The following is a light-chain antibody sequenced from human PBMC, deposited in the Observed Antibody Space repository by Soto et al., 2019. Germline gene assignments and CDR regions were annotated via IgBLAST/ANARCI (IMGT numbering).Light chain of an antibody. V-gene: IGKV1D-16*01. J-gene: IGKJ4*01. CDR3: QQYNSYPHT. Sequence: DIQMTQSPSSLSASVGDRVTITCRASQDIATWLAWFQQKPDKAPKSLIFAASTLQSWVPSRFSGSGSGTEITLTISSLQPEDFATYYCQQYNSYPHTFGGGTRVEIK. CDR1: QDIATW. CDR2: AAS.